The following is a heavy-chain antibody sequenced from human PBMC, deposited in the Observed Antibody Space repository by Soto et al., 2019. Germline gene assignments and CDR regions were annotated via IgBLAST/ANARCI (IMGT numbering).Heavy chain of an antibody. Sequence: GGSLRLSCAASGFNVKDYVVNWVRQAPGKGLEWVAGISGSGDSTYYGDSVKGRFTISRDNSLHTVYLQMDGLRADDTAIYYCAKSPAAATLNWFDPWGQGSLVTVSS. CDR1: GFNVKDYV. V-gene: IGHV3-23*01. CDR2: ISGSGDST. J-gene: IGHJ5*02. CDR3: AKSPAAATLNWFDP. D-gene: IGHD2-2*01.